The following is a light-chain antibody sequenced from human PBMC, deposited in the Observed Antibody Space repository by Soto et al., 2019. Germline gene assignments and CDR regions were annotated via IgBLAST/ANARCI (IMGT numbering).Light chain of an antibody. CDR1: KLGDKY. J-gene: IGLJ1*01. V-gene: IGLV3-1*01. Sequence: SYELTQPPSVSVSPGQTASITCSGDKLGDKYACWYQQKPGQSPVLVIYQDSKRPSGIPERFSGSNSGNTATLTISGTQAMDEADYYSQTWDSSSDVFGTGTKLTVL. CDR2: QDS. CDR3: QTWDSSSDV.